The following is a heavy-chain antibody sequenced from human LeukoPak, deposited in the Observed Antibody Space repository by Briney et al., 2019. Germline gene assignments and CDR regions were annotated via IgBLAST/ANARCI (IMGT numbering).Heavy chain of an antibody. CDR2: STHTGST. CDR3: ARGRTGAAALDF. Sequence: SETLSLTCAVYGGSFSGHYWNWIRQAPGKGLEWIGESTHTGSTNYNPSLKSRVTISVDTSKDQFSLKLTSVSAADTAMYHCARGRTGAAALDFWGPGTLVTVSS. D-gene: IGHD2-2*01. J-gene: IGHJ4*02. CDR1: GGSFSGHY. V-gene: IGHV4-34*01.